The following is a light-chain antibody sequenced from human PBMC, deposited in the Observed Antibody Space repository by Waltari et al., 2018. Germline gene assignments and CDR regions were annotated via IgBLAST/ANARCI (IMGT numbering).Light chain of an antibody. CDR1: SRDVGRYNL. J-gene: IGLJ3*02. CDR3: CSYAGSTTRWV. CDR2: AVS. Sequence: QSALTQPASVSGSPGQSITIPCTGTSRDVGRYNLVSCYQQHPGKAPNLIVYAVSKRPSGASARFSGSKSGNTASLTISGLQAEDEADYYCCSYAGSTTRWVFGGGTKLTVL. V-gene: IGLV2-23*02.